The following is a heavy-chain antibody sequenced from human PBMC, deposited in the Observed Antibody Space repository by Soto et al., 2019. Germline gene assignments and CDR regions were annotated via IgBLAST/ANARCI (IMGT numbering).Heavy chain of an antibody. CDR1: GGSISPYY. CDR2: VYYSGST. Sequence: PSETLSLTCTVSGGSISPYYWSWIRQPPGEGLEWIGYVYYSGSTNYNPSIKSRITISVDTSKNQFSLKLTSVTAADTAVYYCARHGAAAGTGWFAPWGRGTLVTVSS. CDR3: ARHGAAAGTGWFAP. D-gene: IGHD6-13*01. V-gene: IGHV4-59*08. J-gene: IGHJ5*02.